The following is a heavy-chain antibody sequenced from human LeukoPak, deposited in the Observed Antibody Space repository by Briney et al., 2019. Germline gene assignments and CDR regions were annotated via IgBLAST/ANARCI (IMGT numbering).Heavy chain of an antibody. J-gene: IGHJ5*02. CDR3: ARNVEVGATPPNWFDL. CDR1: GYTFTSYY. D-gene: IGHD1-26*01. CDR2: INPSGGST. Sequence: ASVKVSCKASGYTFTSYYMHWVRQAPGQGLEWMGIINPSGGSTSYAQKFQGRVTMTRDMSTSTVYMELSSLRSEDTAVYYCARNVEVGATPPNWFDLWGQGTLVTVSS. V-gene: IGHV1-46*01.